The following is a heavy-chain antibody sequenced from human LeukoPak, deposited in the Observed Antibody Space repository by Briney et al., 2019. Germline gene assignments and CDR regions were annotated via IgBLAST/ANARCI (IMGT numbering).Heavy chain of an antibody. CDR3: ARARITGKRDAFDI. J-gene: IGHJ3*02. D-gene: IGHD1-20*01. V-gene: IGHV3-7*04. CDR2: IKQDGSEK. Sequence: GGSLRLSCAASGFTFSSYWMSWFRQAPGKGLEWVANIKQDGSEKYYVDSVKGRFTISRDNAKNSLYLQMNSLRAEDTAVYYCARARITGKRDAFDIWGQGTMVTVSS. CDR1: GFTFSSYW.